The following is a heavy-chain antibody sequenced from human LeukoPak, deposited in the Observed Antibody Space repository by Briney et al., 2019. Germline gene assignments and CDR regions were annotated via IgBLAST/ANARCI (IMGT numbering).Heavy chain of an antibody. CDR3: ARTQIPRGTTGTRVFDI. Sequence: SVKVSCKASGGTFSSYAISWVRQAPGQGLEWMGGTIPIFGTANYAQKFQGRVTITADGSTSTAYMELSSLRSEDTAVYYCARTQIPRGTTGTRVFDIWGQGTMVTVSS. CDR2: TIPIFGTA. CDR1: GGTFSSYA. J-gene: IGHJ3*02. D-gene: IGHD1-1*01. V-gene: IGHV1-69*01.